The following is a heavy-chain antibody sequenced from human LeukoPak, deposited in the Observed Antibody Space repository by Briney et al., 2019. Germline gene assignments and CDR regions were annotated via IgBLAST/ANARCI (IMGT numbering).Heavy chain of an antibody. Sequence: PSETLSLTCAVYGGSFSGYYWSWIRQPPGKGLEWIGEINHSGSTNYNPSLKSRVTISVDTSKNQFSLKLSSVTAADTAVYYCARHGRISSLYSSSSLRSRFDPWGQGTLVTVSS. CDR1: GGSFSGYY. J-gene: IGHJ5*02. V-gene: IGHV4-34*01. D-gene: IGHD6-13*01. CDR2: INHSGST. CDR3: ARHGRISSLYSSSSLRSRFDP.